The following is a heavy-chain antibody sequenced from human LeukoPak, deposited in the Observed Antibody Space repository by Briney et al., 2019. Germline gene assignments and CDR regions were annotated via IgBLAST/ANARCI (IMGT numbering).Heavy chain of an antibody. CDR1: GFTFSSYG. CDR3: AKRLRLYYGMDV. Sequence: GRSLRLSCAASGFTFSSYGMHWVRQAPGKGLEWVAVISYDGSNKYYADSVKGRFTISRDNSKNTLYLQMNSLRAEGTAVYYCAKRLRLYYGMDVWGQGTTVTVSS. D-gene: IGHD2-8*01. V-gene: IGHV3-30*18. J-gene: IGHJ6*02. CDR2: ISYDGSNK.